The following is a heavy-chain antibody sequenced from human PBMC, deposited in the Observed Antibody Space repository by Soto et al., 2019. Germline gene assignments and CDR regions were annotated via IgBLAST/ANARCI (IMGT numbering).Heavy chain of an antibody. Sequence: QVQLQESGPGLVKPSETLSLTCSVSGGSISPYYWSWIRQPPGKGLEWLGYIFYSGSTNYSPSLKSRLTISVDTSKNPFSLRLRTVTAADTAVYYCARVRYELAVYYYFSGMDVWGQGTTVTVSS. V-gene: IGHV4-59*01. CDR3: ARVRYELAVYYYFSGMDV. CDR1: GGSISPYY. D-gene: IGHD1-20*01. J-gene: IGHJ6*02. CDR2: IFYSGST.